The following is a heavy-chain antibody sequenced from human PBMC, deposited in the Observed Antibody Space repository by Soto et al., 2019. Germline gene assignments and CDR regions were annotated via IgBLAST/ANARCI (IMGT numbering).Heavy chain of an antibody. CDR3: ARDQPALQHYYYYGMDV. CDR1: GGSISVGVYY. V-gene: IGHV4-31*02. Sequence: SETLSLTCTVSGGSISVGVYYWNWIRQLPGKGPEWIGYTYHTGSTYYNPSLESRVTISVDTSKNQFSLKLSSVTAADTAVYYCARDQPALQHYYYYGMDVWGQGTTVTVSS. J-gene: IGHJ6*02. CDR2: TYHTGST.